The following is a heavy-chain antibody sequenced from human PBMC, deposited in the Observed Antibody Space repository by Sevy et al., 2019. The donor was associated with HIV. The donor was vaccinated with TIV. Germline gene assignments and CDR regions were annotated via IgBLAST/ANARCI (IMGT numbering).Heavy chain of an antibody. J-gene: IGHJ6*02. CDR3: ARHPITLLRGVPYGMDV. CDR2: IYASGST. Sequence: SETLSLTCTVSGGSVSISTYYWTWIRQPAGKGLEWIGHIYASGSTNYNPSLKSRVTMSVDTSKNQFSLKLSSVTAADTAVYYCARHPITLLRGVPYGMDVWGQGTTVTVSS. CDR1: GGSVSISTYY. D-gene: IGHD3-10*01. V-gene: IGHV4-61*10.